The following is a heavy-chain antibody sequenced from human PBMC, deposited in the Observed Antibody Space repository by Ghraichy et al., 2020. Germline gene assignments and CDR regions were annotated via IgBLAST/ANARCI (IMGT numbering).Heavy chain of an antibody. D-gene: IGHD6-13*01. V-gene: IGHV3-7*01. Sequence: GGSLRLSCAASGFTFSSYWMNWVRQAPGKGLEWVANIKEDGSEKYYVDSVKGRFTISRDNAKNSLYLQMNSLRAEDTAVYYCARGEQQLFSGIGYWGQGTLVTVSS. CDR1: GFTFSSYW. CDR3: ARGEQQLFSGIGY. J-gene: IGHJ4*02. CDR2: IKEDGSEK.